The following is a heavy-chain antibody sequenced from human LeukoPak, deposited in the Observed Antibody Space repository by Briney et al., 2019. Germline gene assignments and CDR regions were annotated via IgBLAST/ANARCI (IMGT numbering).Heavy chain of an antibody. V-gene: IGHV4-59*01. Sequence: SETLSLTCTVSGGSISSYYWSRIRQPPGKGLEWIGYIYYSGSTNYNPSLKSRVTISVDTSKNQFSLKLSSVTAADTAVYYCARERYSSGWYGDYFDYWGQGTLVTVSS. CDR3: ARERYSSGWYGDYFDY. J-gene: IGHJ4*02. D-gene: IGHD6-19*01. CDR1: GGSISSYY. CDR2: IYYSGST.